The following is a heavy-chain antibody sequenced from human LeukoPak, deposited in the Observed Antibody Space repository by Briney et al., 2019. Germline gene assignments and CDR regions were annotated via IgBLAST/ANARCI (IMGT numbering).Heavy chain of an antibody. CDR1: GFTLSGHS. V-gene: IGHV3-21*04. Sequence: GSLRLSCAATGFTLSGHSMNWVRQAPGKGLDWVSSISPTSAYIYYQDSVKGRFTISRDNSKNTLYLQMNSLRAEDTAVYYCARHGASNDHCSGGSCYVFDYWGQGTLVTVSS. CDR2: ISPTSAYI. CDR3: ARHGASNDHCSGGSCYVFDY. J-gene: IGHJ4*02. D-gene: IGHD2-15*01.